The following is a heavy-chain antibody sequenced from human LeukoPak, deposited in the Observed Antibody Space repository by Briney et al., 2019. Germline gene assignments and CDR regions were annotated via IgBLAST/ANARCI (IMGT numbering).Heavy chain of an antibody. Sequence: PSETLSLTCTVSGYSLSSGYYWGWIRQPPGKGLEWIGSIYHSGSTYYNPSLKSRVTISVDTSKNQFSLKLSSVTAADTAVYYCAREQWLAQYYFDYWGQGTLVTVSS. D-gene: IGHD6-19*01. CDR2: IYHSGST. CDR1: GYSLSSGYY. CDR3: AREQWLAQYYFDY. J-gene: IGHJ4*02. V-gene: IGHV4-38-2*02.